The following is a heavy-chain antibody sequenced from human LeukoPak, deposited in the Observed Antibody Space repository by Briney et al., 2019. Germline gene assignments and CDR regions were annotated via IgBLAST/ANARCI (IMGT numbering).Heavy chain of an antibody. CDR3: AKDRGYCSSTSCPQVFDY. Sequence: GRSLRLSCAASGFTFSSYAMHWVRQAPGKGLEWVSVISGIGGSTYYADSVKGRFTISRDNSKNTLYLQMNSLRAEDTAVYYCAKDRGYCSSTSCPQVFDYWGQGTLVTVSS. V-gene: IGHV3-23*01. J-gene: IGHJ4*02. CDR1: GFTFSSYA. CDR2: ISGIGGST. D-gene: IGHD2-2*01.